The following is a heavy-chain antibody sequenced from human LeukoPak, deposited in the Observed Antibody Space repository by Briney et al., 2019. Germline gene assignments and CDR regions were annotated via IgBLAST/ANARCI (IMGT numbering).Heavy chain of an antibody. D-gene: IGHD4-17*01. CDR3: ARVDYGDYGFDY. Sequence: GGSLRLSCAASGFTVSSNYMTWVRQAPGKGLEWVSVIYSGGSTYYADSVKGRFTISRDNSKSTLYLQMNSLRVEDTAVYYCARVDYGDYGFDYWGQGTLVTVSS. J-gene: IGHJ4*02. CDR2: IYSGGST. CDR1: GFTVSSNY. V-gene: IGHV3-66*01.